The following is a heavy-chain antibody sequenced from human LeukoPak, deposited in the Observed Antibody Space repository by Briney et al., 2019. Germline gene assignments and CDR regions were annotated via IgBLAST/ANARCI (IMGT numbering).Heavy chain of an antibody. V-gene: IGHV3-30-3*01. CDR3: ARETYSSGWYSDY. J-gene: IGHJ4*02. CDR1: GFTFSNYV. Sequence: GFLGPSCATSGFTFSNYVIQWGRQAPGKGVGWGAVIAYDGSNKYYAVSVKRRFTISRDNAKNTLYLQMNSLRAEDTAVYYCARETYSSGWYSDYWGQGTLVTVPS. D-gene: IGHD6-19*01. CDR2: IAYDGSNK.